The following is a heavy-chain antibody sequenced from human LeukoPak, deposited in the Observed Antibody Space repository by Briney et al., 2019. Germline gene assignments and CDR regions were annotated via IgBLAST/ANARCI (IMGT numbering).Heavy chain of an antibody. V-gene: IGHV3-48*04. Sequence: GGSLRLSCAASGFTFSSYSMNWVRQAPGKRLEWVSYISSSSSTIYYADSVKGRFTISRDNAKNSLYLQMNSLRAEDTAVYYCARDLGSLGYCSSTSCPGPFDYWGQGTLVTVSS. J-gene: IGHJ4*02. D-gene: IGHD2-2*01. CDR3: ARDLGSLGYCSSTSCPGPFDY. CDR1: GFTFSSYS. CDR2: ISSSSSTI.